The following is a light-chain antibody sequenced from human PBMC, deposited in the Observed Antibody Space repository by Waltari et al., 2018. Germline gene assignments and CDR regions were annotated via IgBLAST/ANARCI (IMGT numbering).Light chain of an antibody. CDR3: QQYNNWPPRNT. Sequence: EIVLTQSPATLSLSPGERATLTCRASQSVSSYLVWYQQKPGQTPRLLIYGASNRATGIPARFSGSGSGTEFTLTISSLQSEDFAVYYCQQYNNWPPRNTFGQGTKLEIK. CDR2: GAS. CDR1: QSVSSY. V-gene: IGKV3D-15*01. J-gene: IGKJ2*01.